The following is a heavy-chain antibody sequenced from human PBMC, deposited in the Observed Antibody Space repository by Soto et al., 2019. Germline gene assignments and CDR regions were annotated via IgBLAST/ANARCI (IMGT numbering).Heavy chain of an antibody. Sequence: ASVKVSCKVSGYTLTELSMHWVRQAPGKGLEWMGGFDPEDGETIYAQKFQGRVTMTEDTSTDTPYMELSSLRSEDTAVYYCATAGAGYIEGSGSYYTPLYYFDYWGQGTLVTVSS. CDR3: ATAGAGYIEGSGSYYTPLYYFDY. J-gene: IGHJ4*02. CDR1: GYTLTELS. V-gene: IGHV1-24*01. CDR2: FDPEDGET. D-gene: IGHD3-10*01.